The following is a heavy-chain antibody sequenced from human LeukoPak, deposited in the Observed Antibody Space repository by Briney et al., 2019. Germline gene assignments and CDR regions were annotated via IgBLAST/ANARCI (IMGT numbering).Heavy chain of an antibody. CDR3: ARRLSGPGIAAAGSGYYFDY. CDR2: IYYSGST. CDR1: GGSISSYY. D-gene: IGHD6-13*01. Sequence: PSETLSLTCTVSGGSISSYYWSWIRQPPGKGLEWIGYIYYSGSTNYNPSLKSRVTISVDTSKNQFSLKLSSVTAADTAVYYCARRLSGPGIAAAGSGYYFDYWGQGTLVTVS. V-gene: IGHV4-59*08. J-gene: IGHJ4*02.